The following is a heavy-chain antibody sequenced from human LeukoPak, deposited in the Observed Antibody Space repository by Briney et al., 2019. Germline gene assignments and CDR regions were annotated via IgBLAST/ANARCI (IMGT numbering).Heavy chain of an antibody. Sequence: PGGSLRLSCAAPGFTFSTYWMSWVRQAPGKGLEWVANIKQDGSDKNYVDSVKGRFTISRDNTKKSLCLQMNSLRAEDTAVYYCASDSPYDYWGQGTLVTVSS. V-gene: IGHV3-7*01. CDR1: GFTFSTYW. CDR3: ASDSPYDY. J-gene: IGHJ4*02. CDR2: IKQDGSDK.